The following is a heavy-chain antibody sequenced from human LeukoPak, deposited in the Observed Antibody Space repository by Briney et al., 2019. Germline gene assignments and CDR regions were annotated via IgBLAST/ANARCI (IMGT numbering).Heavy chain of an antibody. CDR1: GGSSSSYY. V-gene: IGHV4-59*08. CDR2: ISNSGIT. J-gene: IGHJ4*02. Sequence: ASETLSLTCTVSGGSSSSYYWSWVREPPGKGLVWIAYISNSGITTYNPSLKSRVTISVDTSKNLFSLKLTSVTAADTAVYYCAGEVAGGFRFDCWGQGTLVTVSS. CDR3: AGEVAGGFRFDC. D-gene: IGHD6-19*01.